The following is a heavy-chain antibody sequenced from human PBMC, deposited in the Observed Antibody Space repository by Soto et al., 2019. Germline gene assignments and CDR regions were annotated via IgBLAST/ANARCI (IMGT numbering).Heavy chain of an antibody. Sequence: PSETLSLTCAVYGGSSSGYYWSWIRQPPGKGLEWIGEINHSGSTNYNPSLKSRVTISVDTSKNQFSLKLSSVTAADTAVYYCASVSRVQLWEHDYWGQGTLVTVSS. CDR2: INHSGST. CDR3: ASVSRVQLWEHDY. CDR1: GGSSSGYY. D-gene: IGHD5-18*01. J-gene: IGHJ4*02. V-gene: IGHV4-34*01.